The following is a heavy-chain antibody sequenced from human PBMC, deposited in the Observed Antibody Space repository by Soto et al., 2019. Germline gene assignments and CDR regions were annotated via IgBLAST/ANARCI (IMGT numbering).Heavy chain of an antibody. J-gene: IGHJ4*02. CDR3: ARDLSSSFLLGYFDY. CDR2: ISSSSSYT. Sequence: GGSLRPSCAASVFTFGYYYMSWIPQAPGTGLEWVSYISSSSSYTNYADSVKGRFTISRDNAKNSLYLQMNSLRAEDTAVYYCARDLSSSFLLGYFDYWGQGTLVTVSS. CDR1: VFTFGYYY. D-gene: IGHD6-6*01. V-gene: IGHV3-11*06.